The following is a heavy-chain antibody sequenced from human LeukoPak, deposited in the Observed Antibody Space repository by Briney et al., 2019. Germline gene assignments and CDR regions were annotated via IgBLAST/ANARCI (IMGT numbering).Heavy chain of an antibody. J-gene: IGHJ3*02. D-gene: IGHD1-1*01. V-gene: IGHV3-7*01. CDR1: GLTFGSHW. CDR2: IKQDASVK. CDR3: ARNDDDFAI. Sequence: GGSLRLFCVASGLTFGSHWMSWVGQDPGKGLEWVANIKQDASVKQYVDSVKGRFTISRDNAKNSLYLQMNSLRAEDTAVYYCARNDDDFAIWREGTMVTVSS.